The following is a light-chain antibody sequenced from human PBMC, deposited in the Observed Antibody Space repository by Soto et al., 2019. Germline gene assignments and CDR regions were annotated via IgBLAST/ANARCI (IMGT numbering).Light chain of an antibody. CDR1: SSDVGGYNY. V-gene: IGLV2-14*01. CDR2: EVS. Sequence: QSALTQPASVSGSPGQSITISCTGTSSDVGGYNYVSWYQQHPGKAPKLMIYEVSNRPSGVSNRSSGSKSGNTASLTISGLQAEDEADYYCNSYTSSTFYVFGTGTKVTVL. CDR3: NSYTSSTFYV. J-gene: IGLJ1*01.